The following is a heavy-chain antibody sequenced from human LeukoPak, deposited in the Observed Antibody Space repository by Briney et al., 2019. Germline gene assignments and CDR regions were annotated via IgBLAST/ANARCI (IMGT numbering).Heavy chain of an antibody. J-gene: IGHJ3*02. CDR1: GGSISSGAYY. CDR3: ARETGMGYYESSSYYSDAFDI. D-gene: IGHD3-22*01. V-gene: IGHV4-31*03. CDR2: IYYIGTT. Sequence: SETLSLTCPVSGGSISSGAYYWLWLRQHPGKGLAWLGYIYYIGTTYYNPSLKSRVTISEDTSKNQFSVKLSSVTAADTAVYYCARETGMGYYESSSYYSDAFDIWGQGTMVTVSS.